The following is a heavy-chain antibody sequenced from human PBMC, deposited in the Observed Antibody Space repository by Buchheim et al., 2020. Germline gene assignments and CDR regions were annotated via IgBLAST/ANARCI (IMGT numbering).Heavy chain of an antibody. CDR1: GFTVSSNY. V-gene: IGHV3-66*02. CDR3: ASSSGLYFAY. J-gene: IGHJ4*02. CDR2: IYSGGTI. D-gene: IGHD3-22*01. Sequence: EVQLVESGGDLVQPGGSLRLSCAASGFTVSSNYMSWVRQAPGKGLEWVSVIYSGGTISYADSVPGRFTISRDSSQHTLYLQMSSLRPEDTAVYYCASSSGLYFAYWGQGTL.